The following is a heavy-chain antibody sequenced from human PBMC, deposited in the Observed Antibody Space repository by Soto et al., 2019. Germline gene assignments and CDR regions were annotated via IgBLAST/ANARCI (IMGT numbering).Heavy chain of an antibody. D-gene: IGHD2-15*01. J-gene: IGHJ3*02. CDR1: GGSISSGGYY. CDR3: AIDLVYCSGGSCWDRSHFDS. V-gene: IGHV4-31*03. Sequence: KTSETLSLTCTVSGGSISSGGYYWRWIRQHPGKGLEWIGYIYYSGSTYYNPSLKSRVTISVDTSKHQFSLKLSSVTAAETAVYYCAIDLVYCSGGSCWDRSHFDSWGQGIMVTVSS. CDR2: IYYSGST.